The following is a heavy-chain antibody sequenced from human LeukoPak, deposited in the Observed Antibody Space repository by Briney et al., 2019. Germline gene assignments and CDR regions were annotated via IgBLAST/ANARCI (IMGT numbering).Heavy chain of an antibody. CDR2: IYYSGST. CDR1: GGSISSYY. D-gene: IGHD6-19*01. Sequence: PSETLSLTCTVSGGSISSYYWSWIRQPPGKGLEWIGYIYYSGSTNYNPSLKSRVTISVDTSKNQFSLKLSSVTVADTAVYYCALGYSSGWSAYFDYWGQGTLVTVSS. CDR3: ALGYSSGWSAYFDY. V-gene: IGHV4-59*08. J-gene: IGHJ4*02.